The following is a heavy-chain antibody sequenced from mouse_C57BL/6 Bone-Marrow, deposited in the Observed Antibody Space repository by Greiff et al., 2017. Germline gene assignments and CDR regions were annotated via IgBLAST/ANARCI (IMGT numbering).Heavy chain of an antibody. J-gene: IGHJ2*01. V-gene: IGHV5-4*03. CDR1: GFTFSSYA. CDR3: ASDGYFDY. CDR2: ISDGGSYT. Sequence: DVMLVESGGGLVKPGGSLKLSCAASGFTFSSYAMSWVRQTPEKRLEWVATISDGGSYTYYPDNVKGRFTISRDNAKNNLYLQMSHLKSEDTAMYYCASDGYFDYWGQGTTLTVSS.